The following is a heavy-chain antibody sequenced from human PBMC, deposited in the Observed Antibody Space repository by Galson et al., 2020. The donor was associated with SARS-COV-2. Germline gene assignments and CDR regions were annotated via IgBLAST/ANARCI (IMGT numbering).Heavy chain of an antibody. CDR2: IWYDGTNK. Sequence: GGSLRLSCAASGFTFSSYGMHWVRQAPGKGLEWVAVIWYDGTNKYYADSVKGRFTISRDNAKNTLYLQMNSLRAEDTAVYYCARDFGTYYAASSGYRDYWGQGTLVTVSS. J-gene: IGHJ4*02. CDR3: ARDFGTYYAASSGYRDY. D-gene: IGHD6-19*01. CDR1: GFTFSSYG. V-gene: IGHV3-33*01.